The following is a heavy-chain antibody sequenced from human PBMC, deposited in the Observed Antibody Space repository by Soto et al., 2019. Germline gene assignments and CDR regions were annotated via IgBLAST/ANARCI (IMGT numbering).Heavy chain of an antibody. CDR2: IYYSGST. CDR1: GGSISSYY. J-gene: IGHJ5*02. V-gene: IGHV4-59*01. CDR3: AAHQYDFWSGYYNWFDP. Sequence: NPSETLSLTCTVSGGSISSYYWSWIRQPPGKGLEWIGYIYYSGSTNYNPPLKSRVTISVDTSKNQFSLKLSSVTAADTAVYYCAAHQYDFWSGYYNWFDPWGQGTLVTVSS. D-gene: IGHD3-3*01.